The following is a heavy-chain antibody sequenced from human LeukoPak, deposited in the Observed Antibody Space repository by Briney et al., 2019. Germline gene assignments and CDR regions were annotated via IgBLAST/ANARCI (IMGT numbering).Heavy chain of an antibody. V-gene: IGHV3-66*01. CDR2: IYSGGST. CDR3: ARDGGSGWYDY. Sequence: GGSLRLSCAASGFTVSSNDMTWVRQAPGRGLQWVSLIYSGGSTLYADSVKGRFSISRDNSRNTLYLQMSSLRAGDTAVYYCARDGGSGWYDYWGQGTLVTVSS. J-gene: IGHJ4*02. D-gene: IGHD6-19*01. CDR1: GFTVSSND.